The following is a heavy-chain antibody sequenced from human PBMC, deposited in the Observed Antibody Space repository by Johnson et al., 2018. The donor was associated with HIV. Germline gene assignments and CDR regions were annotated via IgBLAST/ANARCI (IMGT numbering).Heavy chain of an antibody. CDR3: AKDSSSGWSRSDAFDI. V-gene: IGHV3-43*01. CDR1: GFTFDDYT. CDR2: ISWDGGST. Sequence: LVESGGVVVQPGGSLRLSCAASGFTFDDYTMHWVRQAPGKGLEWVSLISWDGGSTYYADSVKGRFTISRDNSKNSLYLQMNSLRTEDTALYYCAKDSSSGWSRSDAFDIWGQGTMVTVSS. J-gene: IGHJ3*02. D-gene: IGHD6-19*01.